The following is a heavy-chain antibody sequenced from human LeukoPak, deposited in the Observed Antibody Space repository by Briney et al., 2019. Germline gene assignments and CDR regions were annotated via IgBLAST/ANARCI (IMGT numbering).Heavy chain of an antibody. V-gene: IGHV1-58*02. CDR3: AATDYDFWSGFGWFDP. Sequence: SVKVSCKASGFTFTSSAMQWVRQALGQRLEWIGWIVVGSGNTNYAQKFQERVTITRDMSTSTAYMELSSLRSEDTAVYYCAATDYDFWSGFGWFDPWGQGTLVTVSS. CDR1: GFTFTSSA. CDR2: IVVGSGNT. D-gene: IGHD3-3*01. J-gene: IGHJ5*02.